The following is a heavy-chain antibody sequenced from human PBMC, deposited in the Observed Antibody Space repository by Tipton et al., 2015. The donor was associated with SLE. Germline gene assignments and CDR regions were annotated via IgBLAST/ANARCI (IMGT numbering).Heavy chain of an antibody. Sequence: GSLRLSCAASGFTFSDYYMSWIRQAPGKGLEWVSYISSSGSTIYYADSVKGRFTISRDNAKNSLYLQMNSLRAEDTAVYYCAKDSALSGTFGYFQHWGQGTLVTVSS. CDR3: AKDSALSGTFGYFQH. CDR2: ISSSGSTI. J-gene: IGHJ1*01. CDR1: GFTFSDYY. V-gene: IGHV3-11*04. D-gene: IGHD3-16*01.